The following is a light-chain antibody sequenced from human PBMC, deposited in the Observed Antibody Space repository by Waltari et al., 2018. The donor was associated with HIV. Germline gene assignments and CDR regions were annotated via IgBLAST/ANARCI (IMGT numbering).Light chain of an antibody. Sequence: DIVMTQSAESLAVSLGGRATINSKSSHNVLYNSNNKNFLAWYQQKPGQSPKLLIYWASTRKSGVPDRFSGSGSGTDFTLTISSLQAEDAAVYYCQQYYARPWTFGQGTKVEIK. CDR2: WAS. CDR1: HNVLYNSNNKNF. J-gene: IGKJ1*01. CDR3: QQYYARPWT. V-gene: IGKV4-1*01.